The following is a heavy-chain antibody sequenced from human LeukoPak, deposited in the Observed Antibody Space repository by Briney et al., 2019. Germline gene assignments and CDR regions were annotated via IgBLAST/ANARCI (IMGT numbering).Heavy chain of an antibody. J-gene: IGHJ4*02. CDR1: GFTFCSYA. Sequence: GGSLSLSCAASGFTFCSYAMSWVRQAPGKGLEWVSTISGSDSTYYADSVKGRFTISRDNSKNTLYLQMNSLRAEDTAIYYCAKGVRFLDWWILDYWGQGSLVTVSS. CDR3: AKGVRFLDWWILDY. V-gene: IGHV3-23*01. CDR2: ISGSDST. D-gene: IGHD3-9*01.